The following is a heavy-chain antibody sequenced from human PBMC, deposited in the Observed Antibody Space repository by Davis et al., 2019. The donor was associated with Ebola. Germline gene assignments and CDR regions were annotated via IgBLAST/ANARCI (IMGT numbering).Heavy chain of an antibody. CDR1: GGSFSGYY. V-gene: IGHV4-34*01. J-gene: IGHJ4*02. CDR2: IDHRGVT. Sequence: SETLSLTCAVYGGSFSGYYWTWIRQPPGKGLEWIGEIDHRGVTNYNPSLKSRVTVSVDTSKNQFSLKLRSVTAADTAVYYCAREPDIVVVPAATVSDYWGQGTLVTVSS. D-gene: IGHD2-2*01. CDR3: AREPDIVVVPAATVSDY.